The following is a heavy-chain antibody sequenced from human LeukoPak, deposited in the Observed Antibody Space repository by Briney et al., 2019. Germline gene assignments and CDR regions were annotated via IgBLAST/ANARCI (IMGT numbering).Heavy chain of an antibody. Sequence: GGSLRLSCAASGFTFSSYSMNWVRQAPGKGLEWVSSISSSSSTIYYADSVKGRFTISRDNAKNSLYLQMNSLRAEDTAVYYCASSVFGVVIRTWGQGTLVTVSS. CDR3: ASSVFGVVIRT. J-gene: IGHJ5*02. CDR1: GFTFSSYS. CDR2: ISSSSSTI. V-gene: IGHV3-48*01. D-gene: IGHD3-3*01.